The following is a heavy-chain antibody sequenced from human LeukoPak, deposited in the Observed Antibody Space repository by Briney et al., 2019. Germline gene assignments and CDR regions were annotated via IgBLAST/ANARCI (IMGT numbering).Heavy chain of an antibody. J-gene: IGHJ4*02. CDR2: INQDGSEK. Sequence: GGSLRLSRAASGTTFDSHYLSWVRQTPEKGLEWVANINQDGSEKNYVDSVKGRFTISRDNAKKSLYLQMNRLRAEDTAVYYCASAAGWESAYWGQGTLVTVSS. D-gene: IGHD1-26*01. CDR1: GTTFDSHY. CDR3: ASAAGWESAY. V-gene: IGHV3-7*01.